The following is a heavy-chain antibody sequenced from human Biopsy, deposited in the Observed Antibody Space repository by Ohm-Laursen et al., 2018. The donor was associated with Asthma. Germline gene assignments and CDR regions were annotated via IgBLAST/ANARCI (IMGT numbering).Heavy chain of an antibody. V-gene: IGHV1-69*01. CDR2: INSVFGTT. Sequence: SSVKVSCKSLGGTFNTYVIGWVRQTPGQGLEWMGGINSVFGTTTYPQKFQDRVTITADDSTSTVCMELSSLRSEDTAVYYCARKAGSCISRTCYSLDFWGQGTLVTVSS. CDR1: GGTFNTYV. J-gene: IGHJ4*02. D-gene: IGHD2-2*01. CDR3: ARKAGSCISRTCYSLDF.